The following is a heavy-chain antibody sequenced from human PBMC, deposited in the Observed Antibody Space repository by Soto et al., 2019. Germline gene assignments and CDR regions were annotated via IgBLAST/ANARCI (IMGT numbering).Heavy chain of an antibody. CDR3: ARAPRRTPPRWDV. CDR1: CDSMRTDGQP. J-gene: IGHJ6*01. CDR2: IYYTGIT. Sequence: TLSLTCAVSCDSMRTDGQPWRWTAQPPGKVLEWLGFIYYTGITYYNPSLKSRVTLSVERSKNQFSLNLSSVTAAHTAEYFCARAPRRTPPRWDVLAQGTTLTVCS. D-gene: IGHD2-15*01. V-gene: IGHV4-30-2*01.